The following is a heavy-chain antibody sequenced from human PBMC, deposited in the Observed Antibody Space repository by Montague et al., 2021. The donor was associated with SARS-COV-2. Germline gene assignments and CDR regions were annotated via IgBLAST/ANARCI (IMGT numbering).Heavy chain of an antibody. Sequence: SETLSLTCAVSGGSISSSNCWSWVRQPPGKGLEWIGEIYHSGSTXYNPSRKSRATISVDKSKNQFSLKLSSVTAADTAVYYCASRGAGWFGSNPERFDHWGQGTLVTVSS. CDR1: GGSISSSNC. D-gene: IGHD3-10*01. CDR2: IYHSGST. V-gene: IGHV4-4*02. CDR3: ASRGAGWFGSNPERFDH. J-gene: IGHJ4*02.